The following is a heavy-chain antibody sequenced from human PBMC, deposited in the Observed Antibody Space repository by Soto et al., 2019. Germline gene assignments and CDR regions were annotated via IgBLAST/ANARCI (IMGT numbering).Heavy chain of an antibody. Sequence: QVQLVESGGGLVKPGGSLRLSCAASGFTFSDYYMSWIRQAPGKGLEWISYISSSSDYTNYADSVKGRFTISRDNAKNSRYLQMNSLRAEDTAVYYCAREDYYDGSGYYSYWGQGTLVSVSS. J-gene: IGHJ4*02. CDR1: GFTFSDYY. D-gene: IGHD3-22*01. CDR3: AREDYYDGSGYYSY. CDR2: ISSSSDYT. V-gene: IGHV3-11*05.